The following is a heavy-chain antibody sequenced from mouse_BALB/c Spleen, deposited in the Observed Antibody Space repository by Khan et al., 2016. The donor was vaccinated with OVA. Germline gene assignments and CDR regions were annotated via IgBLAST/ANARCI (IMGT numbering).Heavy chain of an antibody. V-gene: IGHV1-77*01. CDR3: AKIFDGNAYAMDY. CDR1: GYTFTDYD. J-gene: IGHJ4*01. D-gene: IGHD2-1*01. Sequence: QVRLQQSGPELVKPGASVKMSCKASGYTFTDYDIRWVKQRTGQGLEWIGEIYPGSGSTYYNEKFKGQATLTADKYSNTAYMQLSSLTSEDSAVYFCAKIFDGNAYAMDYWGQGTAVTVSS. CDR2: IYPGSGST.